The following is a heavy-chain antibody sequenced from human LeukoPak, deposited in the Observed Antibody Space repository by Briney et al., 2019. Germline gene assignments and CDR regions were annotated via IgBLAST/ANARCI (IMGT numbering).Heavy chain of an antibody. Sequence: SDTLSLTCTVSGDFVSGYYGSWIRQPPGKGLEWIGYFYTSANTNYNPSPKSRVTMSVDTSKNQFSLKLTSVTAADTAVYYCARGLRDEERHYSYYYMDVWGKGTTVTVSS. V-gene: IGHV4-4*09. D-gene: IGHD3-22*01. CDR2: FYTSANT. CDR1: GDFVSGYY. J-gene: IGHJ6*03. CDR3: ARGLRDEERHYSYYYMDV.